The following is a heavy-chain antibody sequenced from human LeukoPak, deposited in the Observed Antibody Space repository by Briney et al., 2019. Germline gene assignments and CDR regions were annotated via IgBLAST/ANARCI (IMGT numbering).Heavy chain of an antibody. Sequence: GGSLRLSCAASGFTFSSYSMNWVRQAPGKGLEWVSYISSSSSTIYYADSVKGRFTISRDNAKNSLYLQMNSLRDEDTDVYYCARGGSSMIVVVNPLPRPFDYWGQGTLVTVSS. CDR2: ISSSSSTI. J-gene: IGHJ4*02. V-gene: IGHV3-48*02. D-gene: IGHD3-22*01. CDR3: ARGGSSMIVVVNPLPRPFDY. CDR1: GFTFSSYS.